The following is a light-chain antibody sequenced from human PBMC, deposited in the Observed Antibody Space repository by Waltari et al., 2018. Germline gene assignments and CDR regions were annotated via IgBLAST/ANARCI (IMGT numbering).Light chain of an antibody. J-gene: IGKJ4*01. CDR2: WAS. CDR3: QQYYSTPPLT. CDR1: QSVLYSATNKNY. Sequence: DIVMTQSPDSLAVSLGERATIHCKYSQSVLYSATNKNYLAWYQQKPGQPPKLLIYWASTRECGVPDRFSGSGSVTDFTLTISSLQAEDVAVYYCQQYYSTPPLTFVGGTKVEIK. V-gene: IGKV4-1*01.